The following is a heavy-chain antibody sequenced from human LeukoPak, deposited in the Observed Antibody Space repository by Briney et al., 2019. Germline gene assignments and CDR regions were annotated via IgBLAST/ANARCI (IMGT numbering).Heavy chain of an antibody. J-gene: IGHJ4*02. Sequence: GGSLRLSCAASGFTVDSNYLSWVRQAPGKGLEWVSALRGSGGSTYYADSVKGRFTISRDKSKNTLYLQMNSLRAEDTAVYYCAKGIDDTGYYPFDYWGQGTLVTVSS. CDR1: GFTVDSNY. CDR2: LRGSGGST. V-gene: IGHV3-23*01. CDR3: AKGIDDTGYYPFDY. D-gene: IGHD3-9*01.